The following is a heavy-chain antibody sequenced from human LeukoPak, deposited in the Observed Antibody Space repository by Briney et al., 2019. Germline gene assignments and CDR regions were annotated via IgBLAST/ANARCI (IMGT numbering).Heavy chain of an antibody. V-gene: IGHV3-21*01. D-gene: IGHD6-19*01. J-gene: IGHJ4*02. CDR2: IRGNSSHI. CDR3: AKVGGDGSVWSDY. Sequence: PGGSLRLSCAASGLTVSSNCMSWVRQAPGKGLEWVSSIRGNSSHIYYADAVKCRFTISRDNAKNSLYLRMSSLRAENTAMYYCAKVGGDGSVWSDYWGQGTLVTVSS. CDR1: GLTVSSNC.